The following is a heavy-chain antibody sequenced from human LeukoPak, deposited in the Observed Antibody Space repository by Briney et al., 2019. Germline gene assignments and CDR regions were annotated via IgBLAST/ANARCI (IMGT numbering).Heavy chain of an antibody. CDR1: GGSISSYY. V-gene: IGHV4-59*07. D-gene: IGHD2-21*02. Sequence: SDTLSLTCTVSGGSISSYYWSWIRQPPGKGLEWIGYIYYSGSTNYNPSLKSRVTISVDTSKNQFSLKLSSVTAADTAVYYCARGGLVVVTATQYYFDYWGQGTLVTVSS. CDR3: ARGGLVVVTATQYYFDY. J-gene: IGHJ4*02. CDR2: IYYSGST.